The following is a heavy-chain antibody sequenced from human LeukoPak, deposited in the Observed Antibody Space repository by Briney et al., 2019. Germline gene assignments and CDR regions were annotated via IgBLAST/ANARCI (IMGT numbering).Heavy chain of an antibody. J-gene: IGHJ4*02. CDR2: ISSSSIYT. Sequence: GGSLRLSCAASGFTFSDYDMSWIRQAPGKGLEWVSYISSSSIYTNYADSVKGRFTISRDNAKNSLYLQVNSLRAEDTAVYYCARDRGQGFRDYWGQGTLVTVSS. V-gene: IGHV3-11*06. CDR3: ARDRGQGFRDY. CDR1: GFTFSDYD.